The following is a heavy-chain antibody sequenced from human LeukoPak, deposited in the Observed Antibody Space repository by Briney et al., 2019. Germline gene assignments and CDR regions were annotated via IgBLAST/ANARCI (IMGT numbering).Heavy chain of an antibody. CDR1: GFTFSTYS. CDR2: ISSSSTTI. Sequence: PGGSLRLSCAASGFTFSTYSMNWVRQAPGKGLKWVSYISSSSTTIYYADSVKGRFTISRDNAKNSLYLQMNSLRAEDTAVYYCARDFDVIGYCSGGSCYGWGQGTLVTVSS. J-gene: IGHJ4*02. CDR3: ARDFDVIGYCSGGSCYG. V-gene: IGHV3-48*01. D-gene: IGHD2-15*01.